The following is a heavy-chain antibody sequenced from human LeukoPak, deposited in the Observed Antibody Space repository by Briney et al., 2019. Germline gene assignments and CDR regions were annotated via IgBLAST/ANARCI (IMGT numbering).Heavy chain of an antibody. CDR2: IIPIFGTT. CDR1: GYTFTSYY. J-gene: IGHJ6*03. CDR3: ARVVGLTGYSSSWYSGYYYYMDV. D-gene: IGHD6-13*01. V-gene: IGHV1-69*06. Sequence: SVKVSCKASGYTFTSYYMHWVRQAPGQGLEWMGGIIPIFGTTNYAQKFQDRVTITADKSTSTAYMELSSLISEDTAVYYCARVVGLTGYSSSWYSGYYYYMDVWGKGTTVTVSS.